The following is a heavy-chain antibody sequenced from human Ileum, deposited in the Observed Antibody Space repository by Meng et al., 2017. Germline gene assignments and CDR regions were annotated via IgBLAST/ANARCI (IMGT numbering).Heavy chain of an antibody. CDR3: AKNGAYNSEC. CDR1: GASVTNDNW. D-gene: IGHD2-8*01. CDR2: IFHTGIT. V-gene: IGHV4-4*02. Sequence: GSLRLSCSVSGASVTNDNWWSWVRQPPGKGLEWIGEIFHTGITNYNPSLKSRVTISLDKSKNQLYLNLNSVTAADTAVYYCAKNGAYNSECWGQGTLVTVSS. J-gene: IGHJ4*02.